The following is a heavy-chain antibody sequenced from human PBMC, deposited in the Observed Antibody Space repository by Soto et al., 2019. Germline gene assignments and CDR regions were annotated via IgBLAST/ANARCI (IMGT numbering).Heavy chain of an antibody. CDR2: ISYDGSNK. Sequence: LRLSCAASGFTFSSYGMHWVRQAPGKGLEWVAIISYDGSNKYYADSVKGRFTISRDNSKNTLYLQMNSLRAEDTAVYYCAKDHPYGDYGVDGMDVWGQGTTVTV. D-gene: IGHD4-17*01. V-gene: IGHV3-30*18. CDR3: AKDHPYGDYGVDGMDV. J-gene: IGHJ6*02. CDR1: GFTFSSYG.